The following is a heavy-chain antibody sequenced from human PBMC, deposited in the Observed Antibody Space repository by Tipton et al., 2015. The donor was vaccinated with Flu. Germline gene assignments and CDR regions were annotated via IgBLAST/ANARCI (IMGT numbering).Heavy chain of an antibody. V-gene: IGHV3-30-3*01. CDR1: GFTFSSYA. CDR3: ARDSRATRYFDY. Sequence: SLRLSCAASGFTFSSYAMHWVRQAPGKGLEWVAVISYDGSNKYYADSVKGRFTISRDNSKNTLYLQMNSLRAEDTAVYYCARDSRATRYFDYWGQGTLVTVSS. CDR2: ISYDGSNK. D-gene: IGHD5-12*01. J-gene: IGHJ4*02.